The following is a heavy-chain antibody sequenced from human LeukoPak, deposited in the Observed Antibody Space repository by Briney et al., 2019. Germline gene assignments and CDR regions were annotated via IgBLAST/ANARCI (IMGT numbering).Heavy chain of an antibody. Sequence: GGSLRLSCAASGFTFDDYAMHWVRQAPGKGLEWVSGISWNSGSIGYVDSVKGRFTISRDNAKNSLYLQMNSLRAEDTALYYCAKVQYYYDSSGSGYFDYWGQGTLVTVSS. CDR2: ISWNSGSI. CDR3: AKVQYYYDSSGSGYFDY. CDR1: GFTFDDYA. J-gene: IGHJ4*02. V-gene: IGHV3-9*01. D-gene: IGHD3-22*01.